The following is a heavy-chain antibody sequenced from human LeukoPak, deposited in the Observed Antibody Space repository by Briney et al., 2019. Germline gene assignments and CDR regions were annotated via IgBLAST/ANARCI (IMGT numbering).Heavy chain of an antibody. J-gene: IGHJ1*01. D-gene: IGHD6-13*01. CDR3: ARESSSWYGYFHH. V-gene: IGHV6-1*01. Sequence: SQTLSLTCVISGDSVSSNSAAWNWIRQSPSRGLEWLGRTYYRSKWYNDYAVSVKSRININLDTSKNQFSLQLNYVTPEGTAVYYCARESSSWYGYFHHWGQGTLVTVSS. CDR2: TYYRSKWYN. CDR1: GDSVSSNSAA.